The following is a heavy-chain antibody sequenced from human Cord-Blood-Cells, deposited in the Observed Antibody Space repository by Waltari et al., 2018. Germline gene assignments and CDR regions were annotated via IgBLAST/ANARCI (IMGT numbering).Heavy chain of an antibody. CDR3: ATLRPAGDLDY. CDR1: GFTFSSYA. Sequence: EVQLLESGGGLVQPGGSLRLSCAASGFTFSSYAMSWVRQAPGKGLEWVSAISGSGGSTYYADSVKGRFTISRDNSKTALYLQMNSRRAEDTAVYYCATLRPAGDLDYWGQGTLDTVSS. D-gene: IGHD7-27*01. V-gene: IGHV3-23*01. J-gene: IGHJ4*02. CDR2: ISGSGGST.